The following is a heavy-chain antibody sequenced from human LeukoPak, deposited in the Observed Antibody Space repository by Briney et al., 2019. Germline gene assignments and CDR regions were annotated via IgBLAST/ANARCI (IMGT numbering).Heavy chain of an antibody. CDR1: GYTFTGYH. V-gene: IGHV1-2*02. J-gene: IGHJ2*01. D-gene: IGHD6-13*01. Sequence: ASVKVSCKASGYTFTGYHMHWVRQAPGQGFEWMGWIIPNSGNTNYAQKFQGRVTMTRDTSISTAYMELSRLRSDDTAVYYCASRGIWSIAAAGTRGYFDIWGRGTLVTVSS. CDR2: IIPNSGNT. CDR3: ASRGIWSIAAAGTRGYFDI.